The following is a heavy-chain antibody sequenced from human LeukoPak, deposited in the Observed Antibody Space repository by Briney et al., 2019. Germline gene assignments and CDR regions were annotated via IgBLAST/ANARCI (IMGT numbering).Heavy chain of an antibody. CDR3: ARRLRYSSRWEDWFDP. D-gene: IGHD6-13*01. V-gene: IGHV4-4*09. Sequence: SDTLSLTHTVSGGSISSYYWSWIRQPPGKGLEWIGYIYSSGSTNYNPSLKSRVTISVDTSKNQFSLKLSSVTAADAGVYYCARRLRYSSRWEDWFDPWGQGTLVTVSS. CDR1: GGSISSYY. J-gene: IGHJ5*02. CDR2: IYSSGST.